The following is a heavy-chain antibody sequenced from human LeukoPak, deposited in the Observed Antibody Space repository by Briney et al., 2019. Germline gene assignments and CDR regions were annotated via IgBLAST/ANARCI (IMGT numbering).Heavy chain of an antibody. V-gene: IGHV4-59*01. J-gene: IGHJ3*02. Sequence: SETLSLTCTVSGGSISSYYWSWILQPPGKGLEWIGYIYYSGTTNYNPSLKSRVTISVDTSKNQFSLKLSSVTAADTAVYYCARGQAGRDAFDIWGQGTMVTVSS. D-gene: IGHD6-19*01. CDR3: ARGQAGRDAFDI. CDR1: GGSISSYY. CDR2: IYYSGTT.